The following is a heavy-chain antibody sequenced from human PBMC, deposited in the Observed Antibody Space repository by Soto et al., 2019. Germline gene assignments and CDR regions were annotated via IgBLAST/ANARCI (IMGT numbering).Heavy chain of an antibody. CDR1: GGYIRSGGYY. J-gene: IGHJ4*02. CDR2: IYYSGST. D-gene: IGHD3-9*01. CDR3: AAGIGLLGRYFFDY. Sequence: PSETLSLTCTVSGGYIRSGGYYWSWIRQHPGKGLEWIGYIYYSGSTYYNPSLKSRVTISVDTSKNQFSLKLSSVTAADTAVYYCAAGIGLLGRYFFDYWGQGTLVTVSS. V-gene: IGHV4-31*03.